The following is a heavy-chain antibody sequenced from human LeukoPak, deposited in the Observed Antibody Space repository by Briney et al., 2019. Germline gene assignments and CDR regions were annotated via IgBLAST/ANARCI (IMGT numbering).Heavy chain of an antibody. Sequence: SETLSLTCTVSGGSISSDAYYWSWIRQHPGKGLECLGYILYSGGTYYNPSLKSRLTISVDTSKNQFSLKLSSVTAAGTAVYYCARDNPPFGSGNDAFDIWGQGTMVTVSS. CDR3: ARDNPPFGSGNDAFDI. J-gene: IGHJ3*02. CDR2: ILYSGGT. V-gene: IGHV4-31*02. D-gene: IGHD3-10*01. CDR1: GGSISSDAYY.